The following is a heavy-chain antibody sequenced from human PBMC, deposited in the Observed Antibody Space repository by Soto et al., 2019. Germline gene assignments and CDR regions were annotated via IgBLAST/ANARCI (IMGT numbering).Heavy chain of an antibody. CDR1: GYTFTTYG. Sequence: QVQLVQSGAEVKKPGASVKVSCKASGYTFTTYGISWVRQAPGQGLEWMGWISTYNGNTNYAQKLXGXVXMXXDTSTSTAYMELRSLRSDDTAVYYCARENYGDYGYWGQGTLVSVSS. CDR3: ARENYGDYGY. J-gene: IGHJ4*02. D-gene: IGHD4-17*01. V-gene: IGHV1-18*01. CDR2: ISTYNGNT.